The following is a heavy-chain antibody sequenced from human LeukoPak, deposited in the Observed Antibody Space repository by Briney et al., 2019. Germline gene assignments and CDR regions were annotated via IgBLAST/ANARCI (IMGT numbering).Heavy chain of an antibody. J-gene: IGHJ6*02. CDR3: ATEVAPSDHYYYYGMDV. Sequence: SETLSLTCTVSGGSISSNYWSWVRQPPGKGLEWIGYIHYSGRTNYNPSLKSRVTISVDTSKNQFSLKLSSVTAADTAVYYCATEVAPSDHYYYYGMDVSGQRTTVTVSS. D-gene: IGHD5-12*01. V-gene: IGHV4-59*01. CDR1: GGSISSNY. CDR2: IHYSGRT.